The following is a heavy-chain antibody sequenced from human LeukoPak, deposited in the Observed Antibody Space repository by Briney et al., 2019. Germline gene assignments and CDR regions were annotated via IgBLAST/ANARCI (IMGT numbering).Heavy chain of an antibody. CDR3: AKVVAYGSGSRTQPFDY. V-gene: IGHV3-23*01. CDR2: ISGSGGST. CDR1: GFTFSSYG. J-gene: IGHJ4*02. Sequence: PGGSLRLSCAASGFTFSSYGMSWVRQAPGKGLEWVSAISGSGGSTYYADSVKGRFTISRDNSKNTLYLQMNSLRAEDTAVYYCAKVVAYGSGSRTQPFDYWGQGTLVTVSS. D-gene: IGHD3-10*01.